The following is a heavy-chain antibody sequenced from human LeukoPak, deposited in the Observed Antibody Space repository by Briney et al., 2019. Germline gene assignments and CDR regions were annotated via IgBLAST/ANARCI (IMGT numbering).Heavy chain of an antibody. CDR1: GFTFSNYG. Sequence: GGSLRLSCEASGFTFSNYGMHWVRQAPGKGLEGVAFLRHNGGREYYVDSVRGRFTISRDNSKHTLYLEMNSLRVEDTAVYYCAKADIVAVRSALEYWGQGTLVSVSS. V-gene: IGHV3-30*02. CDR3: AKADIVAVRSALEY. D-gene: IGHD2-21*01. CDR2: LRHNGGRE. J-gene: IGHJ4*02.